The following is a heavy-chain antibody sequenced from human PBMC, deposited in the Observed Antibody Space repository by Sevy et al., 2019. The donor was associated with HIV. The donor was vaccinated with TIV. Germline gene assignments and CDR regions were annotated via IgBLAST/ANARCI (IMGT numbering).Heavy chain of an antibody. Sequence: GGSLRLSCAASGFTFSSYSMNWVRQAPGKGLEWVSSISSSSSYIYYADSVKGRFTISRDNAKNSLYLQMNSLRADDTAVYYCARTGRQYCSGGSCYSWFDPWGQGTLVTVSS. CDR2: ISSSSSYI. CDR3: ARTGRQYCSGGSCYSWFDP. CDR1: GFTFSSYS. J-gene: IGHJ5*02. D-gene: IGHD2-15*01. V-gene: IGHV3-21*01.